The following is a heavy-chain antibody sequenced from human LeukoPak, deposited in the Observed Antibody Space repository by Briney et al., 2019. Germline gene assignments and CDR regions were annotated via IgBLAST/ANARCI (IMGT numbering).Heavy chain of an antibody. J-gene: IGHJ5*02. V-gene: IGHV1-18*01. CDR1: GFAFTSYG. D-gene: IGHD2-15*01. CDR2: INAYNGDT. CDR3: ARGFHCSGGTCYLVS. Sequence: ASVKVSCKASGFAFTSYGISWVRQAPGQGLEWMGWINAYNGDTNYAQKLQGRVTLTTDTSANTAYMELRSLRSDDTAVYYCARGFHCSGGTCYLVSWGQGTLVTVSS.